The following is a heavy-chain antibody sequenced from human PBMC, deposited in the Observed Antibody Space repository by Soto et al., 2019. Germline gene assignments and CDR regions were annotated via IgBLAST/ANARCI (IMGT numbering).Heavy chain of an antibody. D-gene: IGHD3-3*01. CDR1: GGSISNGGYY. Sequence: TLSLTCTVSGGSISNGGYYWTWIRQHPGKGLEWIGYIYYSGSTYYNPSLKSRVTISVDTSKNQFSLKLTSVTAADTAVYYCARDVTDFWSGHEGMDVWGQGTTVTVSS. J-gene: IGHJ6*02. CDR3: ARDVTDFWSGHEGMDV. CDR2: IYYSGST. V-gene: IGHV4-31*03.